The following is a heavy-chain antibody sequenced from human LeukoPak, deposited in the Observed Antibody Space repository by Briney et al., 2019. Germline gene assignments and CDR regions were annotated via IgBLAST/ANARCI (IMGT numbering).Heavy chain of an antibody. CDR3: AKAGIAAAGTPNWFDP. CDR1: GFTFSSYA. CDR2: ISGSGGST. V-gene: IGHV3-23*01. Sequence: LTGGSLRLSCAASGFTFSSYAMSWVRQAPGKGLEWVSAISGSGGSTYYADSVKGRFTISRDNSKNTLYLQMNSLRAEDTAVYYCAKAGIAAAGTPNWFDPWGQGTLVTVSS. D-gene: IGHD6-13*01. J-gene: IGHJ5*02.